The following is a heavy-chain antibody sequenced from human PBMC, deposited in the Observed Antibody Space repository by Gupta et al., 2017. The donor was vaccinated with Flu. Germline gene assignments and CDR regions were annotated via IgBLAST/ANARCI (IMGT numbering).Heavy chain of an antibody. CDR3: ALGIVDMAYDF. V-gene: IGHV1-8*01. J-gene: IGHJ3*01. D-gene: IGHD2-2*03. Sequence: NWLRQAPGQGPGWVGWINPNSGNSGSAQRFQGRVTMASDISTSTAYMELSSLRSEDTAVYYCALGIVDMAYDFWGQGTMVTVSS. CDR2: INPNSGNS.